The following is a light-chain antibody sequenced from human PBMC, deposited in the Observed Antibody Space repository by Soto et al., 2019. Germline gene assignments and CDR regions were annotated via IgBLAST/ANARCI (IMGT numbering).Light chain of an antibody. CDR1: QSVSSN. CDR3: QQYNNWHT. V-gene: IGKV3-15*01. Sequence: EIVMTQSPATLSVSPGERATLSCRASQSVSSNLAWYQQKPGQAPLLLSYGASNRATGIPGRCSGSGSGTEFTLTISSLQSEDFAVYECQQYNNWHTFGQGTKVEIK. CDR2: GAS. J-gene: IGKJ1*01.